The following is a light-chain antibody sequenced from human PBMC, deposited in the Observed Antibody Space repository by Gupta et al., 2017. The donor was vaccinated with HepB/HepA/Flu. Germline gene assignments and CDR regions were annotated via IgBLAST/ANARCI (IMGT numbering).Light chain of an antibody. Sequence: QSALTQPRSVSGSPGQSVAISCTDTSSDVGGFTYVSWYQHHPGKAPKLLIYDVTNRPSGVPDRVSGSKSGITASLTISGLQAEDEADYYCCSYGTMYTDVVFGGGTKVTVL. CDR2: DVT. V-gene: IGLV2-11*01. J-gene: IGLJ2*01. CDR1: SSDVGGFTY. CDR3: CSYGTMYTDVV.